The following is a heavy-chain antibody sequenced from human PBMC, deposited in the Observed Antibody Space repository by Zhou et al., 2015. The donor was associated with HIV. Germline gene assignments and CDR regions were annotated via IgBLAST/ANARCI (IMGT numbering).Heavy chain of an antibody. CDR2: IIPSFDTK. V-gene: IGHV1-69*01. D-gene: IGHD3-22*01. Sequence: QVQLVQSGAEVKKPGSSVKASCTGPRDTFNNYPISWVRQAPGQGLEWMGGIIPSFDTKNYAQKFLGRLTITADESTSTSYMELSGLRSEDTAIYFCARLVNYYDRRGEPDFWGQGTLVTVSS. J-gene: IGHJ4*02. CDR1: RDTFNNYP. CDR3: ARLVNYYDRRGEPDF.